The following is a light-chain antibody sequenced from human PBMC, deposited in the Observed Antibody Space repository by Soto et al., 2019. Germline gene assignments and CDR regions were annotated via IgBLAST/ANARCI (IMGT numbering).Light chain of an antibody. Sequence: EIVLTQSPGTLSLSPGERATLSCRASQSVSSSYLAWYQQKPGQAPRLLIYGASSRATGIQDRFSGSGSGTAFTLTISRLEPEDFAVYYCQQYVSSPLTFGGGTKVEIK. CDR3: QQYVSSPLT. CDR2: GAS. CDR1: QSVSSSY. J-gene: IGKJ4*01. V-gene: IGKV3-20*01.